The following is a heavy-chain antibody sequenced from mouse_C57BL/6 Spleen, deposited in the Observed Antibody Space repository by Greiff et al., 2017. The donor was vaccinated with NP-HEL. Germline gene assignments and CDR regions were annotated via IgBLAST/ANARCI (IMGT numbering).Heavy chain of an antibody. Sequence: EVQLQQSGPELVKPGASVKMSCKASGYTFTSYVMHWVKQKPGQGLEWIGYIYPYNDGTKYNEKFKGKATLTSDKSASTAYMELSSLTSEDSAVYYCARSDGYYFCYFDYWGQGTTLTVSS. D-gene: IGHD2-3*01. J-gene: IGHJ2*01. CDR3: ARSDGYYFCYFDY. V-gene: IGHV1-14*01. CDR1: GYTFTSYV. CDR2: IYPYNDGT.